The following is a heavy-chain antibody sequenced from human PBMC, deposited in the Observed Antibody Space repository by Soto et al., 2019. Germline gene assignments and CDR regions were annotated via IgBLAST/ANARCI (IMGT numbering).Heavy chain of an antibody. D-gene: IGHD3-9*01. Sequence: SETLYLTCTVSGGSISSSSYYWGWLRQPPGEGLGWIGSIYYSGSTYYNPSLKSRVTISVDTSKNQFSLKLSSVTAADTAVYYCARQKNYYILTGYYNPEEYYFDYWGQGTLVTVSS. CDR2: IYYSGST. CDR1: GGSISSSSYY. J-gene: IGHJ4*02. V-gene: IGHV4-39*01. CDR3: ARQKNYYILTGYYNPEEYYFDY.